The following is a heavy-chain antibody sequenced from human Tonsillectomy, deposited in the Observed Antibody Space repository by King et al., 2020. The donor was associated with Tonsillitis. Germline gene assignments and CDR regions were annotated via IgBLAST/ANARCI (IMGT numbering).Heavy chain of an antibody. J-gene: IGHJ4*02. Sequence: QLQESGPGLVKPSETLSLTCTVSGGSISSSSYYWGWIRQPPGKGLEWIGSIYYSGSTYYTPSLKSRVTISVDTSKNQFSLKLSSVTAADTAVYYCARLARWFGDYYFDYWGQGTLVTVSS. CDR3: ARLARWFGDYYFDY. D-gene: IGHD3-10*01. CDR2: IYYSGST. V-gene: IGHV4-39*07. CDR1: GGSISSSSYY.